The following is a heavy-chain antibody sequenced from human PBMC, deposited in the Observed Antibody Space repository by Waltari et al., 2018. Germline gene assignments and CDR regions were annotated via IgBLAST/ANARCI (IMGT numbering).Heavy chain of an antibody. CDR3: ARAMQQPTAFDI. CDR1: GGSISSYY. CDR2: IYYSGST. D-gene: IGHD6-13*01. V-gene: IGHV4-59*01. Sequence: QVQLQESGPGLVKPSETLSLTCTVSGGSISSYYWSWIRQPPGKGLEWIGYIYYSGSTNYNPSLKSRVTISVDTSKNQFSLKLSSVTAADTAVYYSARAMQQPTAFDIWGQGTMVTVSS. J-gene: IGHJ3*02.